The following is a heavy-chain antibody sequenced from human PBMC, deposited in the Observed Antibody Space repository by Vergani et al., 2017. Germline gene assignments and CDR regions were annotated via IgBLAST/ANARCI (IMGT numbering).Heavy chain of an antibody. D-gene: IGHD1-26*01. CDR2: INTNSGGT. CDR1: GYTFTGYY. J-gene: IGHJ4*02. V-gene: IGHV1-2*02. CDR3: ARDLTFGGATSPFDY. Sequence: QVQLVQSGAEVKKPGASVKVSCKASGYTFTGYYMHWVRQAPGQGLEWLGWINTNSGGTNYAQKFQGRVTMTSDTSISTGYMELSRLRSDDTAVYYCARDLTFGGATSPFDYWGQGTLVTVSS.